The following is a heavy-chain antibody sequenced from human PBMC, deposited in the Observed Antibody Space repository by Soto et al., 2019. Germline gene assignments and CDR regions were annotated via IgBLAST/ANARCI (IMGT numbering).Heavy chain of an antibody. J-gene: IGHJ5*02. CDR1: GFTFSSYG. CDR2: IWYDGSNK. CDR3: ARDSTTSGWYLETP. V-gene: IGHV3-33*01. Sequence: GGSLRLSCAASGFTFSSYGMHWVRQAPGKGLEWVAVIWYDGSNKEYADSVKGRFIIARDNSKNTLYLQMNSLRAEDTAVYYCARDSTTSGWYLETPWGQGTLVTVSS. D-gene: IGHD6-19*01.